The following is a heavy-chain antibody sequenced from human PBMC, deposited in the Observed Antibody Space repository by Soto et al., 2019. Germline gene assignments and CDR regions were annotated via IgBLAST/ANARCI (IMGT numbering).Heavy chain of an antibody. V-gene: IGHV4-39*01. Sequence: SETLSLTCTVSGGSISSSSYYWGWIRQPPGKGLEWIGSIYYSGSTYYNPSLKSRVTISVDTSKNQFSLKLSSVTAADTAVYYCARIGRLQPNNWFDPWGQGTLVTVSS. D-gene: IGHD4-4*01. CDR2: IYYSGST. CDR1: GGSISSSSYY. CDR3: ARIGRLQPNNWFDP. J-gene: IGHJ5*02.